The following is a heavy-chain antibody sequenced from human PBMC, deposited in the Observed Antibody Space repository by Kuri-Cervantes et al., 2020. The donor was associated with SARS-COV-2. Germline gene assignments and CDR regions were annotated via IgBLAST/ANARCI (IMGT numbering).Heavy chain of an antibody. Sequence: GESLKISCAASGFTFSSYSMNWVRQAPGKGLEWVSSISSSSSYIYYADSVKGRFTISRDNAKNSLYLQMNSLRAEDTAVYYCASLGDTAMVMNLWGQGTLVTVSS. D-gene: IGHD5-18*01. J-gene: IGHJ4*02. V-gene: IGHV3-21*01. CDR1: GFTFSSYS. CDR3: ASLGDTAMVMNL. CDR2: ISSSSSYI.